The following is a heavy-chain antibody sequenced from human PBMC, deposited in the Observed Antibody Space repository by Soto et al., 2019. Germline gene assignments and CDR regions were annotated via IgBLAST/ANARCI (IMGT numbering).Heavy chain of an antibody. CDR2: INHSGGA. CDR1: GGSFSGYY. V-gene: IGHV4-34*01. D-gene: IGHD4-17*01. J-gene: IGHJ4*02. Sequence: SETLSLTCAVYGGSFSGYYWTWIRQPPGKGLEWIGEINHSGGANYNPSLKSRLTLSVDTSKNQFSLKVNSVTAADTAMYYCARGAFDDYGGDYFDYWGQGALVTVSS. CDR3: ARGAFDDYGGDYFDY.